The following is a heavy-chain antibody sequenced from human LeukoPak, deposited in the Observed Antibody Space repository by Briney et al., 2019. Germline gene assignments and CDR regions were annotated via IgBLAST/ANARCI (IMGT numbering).Heavy chain of an antibody. Sequence: PGGSLSLSCAASGFTFSSYAMHWVRQAPGKGLEWVAVISYDGSNKYYANSVKGRFTISRDNSKNTLYLQMNSLRAEDTAVYYCAKTSQRYCSGGSCQIFDYWGQGTLVTVSS. CDR2: ISYDGSNK. D-gene: IGHD2-15*01. J-gene: IGHJ4*02. CDR1: GFTFSSYA. CDR3: AKTSQRYCSGGSCQIFDY. V-gene: IGHV3-30*18.